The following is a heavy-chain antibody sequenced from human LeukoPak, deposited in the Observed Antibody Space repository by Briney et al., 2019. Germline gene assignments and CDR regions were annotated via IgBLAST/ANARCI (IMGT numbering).Heavy chain of an antibody. D-gene: IGHD6-13*01. CDR3: ARVWAQQLALFDY. CDR2: IYYSGST. V-gene: IGHV4-39*07. Sequence: PSETLSLTCTVSGASIISSSYYWGWIRQPPGKGLEWIGSIYYSGSTYYNPSLKSRVTISVDTSKNQFSLKVSSVTAADTAVYYCARVWAQQLALFDYWGQGTLVTVSS. J-gene: IGHJ4*02. CDR1: GASIISSSYY.